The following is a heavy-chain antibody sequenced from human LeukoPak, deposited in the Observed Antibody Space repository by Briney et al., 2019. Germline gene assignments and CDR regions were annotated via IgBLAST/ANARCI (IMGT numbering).Heavy chain of an antibody. CDR3: ARDLYSSGWYDY. CDR2: IKQNGSEK. Sequence: GESLKISCKGSGYDFFGYWIAWVRQMPGNGLEWVANIKQNGSEKYYVDSVKGRFTISRDNAKNSLYLQMNSLRAEDTAVYYCARDLYSSGWYDYWGQGTLVTVSS. V-gene: IGHV3-7*01. CDR1: GYDFFGYW. D-gene: IGHD6-19*01. J-gene: IGHJ4*02.